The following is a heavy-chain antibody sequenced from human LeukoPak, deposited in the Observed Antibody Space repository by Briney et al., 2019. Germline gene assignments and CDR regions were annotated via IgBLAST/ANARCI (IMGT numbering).Heavy chain of an antibody. CDR1: GYTFTDNY. D-gene: IGHD2-15*01. CDR2: ISTYNDNT. J-gene: IGHJ4*02. CDR3: ARDSCSGGSCYLDY. Sequence: GASVKVSCKASGYTFTDNYIHWVRQTPGQGLEWMGWISTYNDNTNYAQKLQGRVTMTTDTSTSTAYMELRSLRSDDTAVYYCARDSCSGGSCYLDYWGQGTLVTVSS. V-gene: IGHV1-18*04.